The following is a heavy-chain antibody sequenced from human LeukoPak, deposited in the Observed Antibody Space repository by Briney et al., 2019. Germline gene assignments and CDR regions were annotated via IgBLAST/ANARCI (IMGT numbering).Heavy chain of an antibody. CDR1: GFTFSSYW. V-gene: IGHV3-74*01. Sequence: PGGSLRLSCAGSGFTFSSYWMHWVRQAPGKGLVWVSRIKSDGSSTSYADSVKGRFTIARDNAKNTLYLQMNSLRPEDTAVYYCARNDYLEDWGQSTLVTVPS. J-gene: IGHJ1*01. CDR2: IKSDGSST. CDR3: ARNDYLED.